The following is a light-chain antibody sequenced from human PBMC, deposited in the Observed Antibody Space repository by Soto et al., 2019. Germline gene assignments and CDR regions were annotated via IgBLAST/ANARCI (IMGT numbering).Light chain of an antibody. CDR1: QSLLHSNGYNY. CDR2: LAS. CDR3: MQDLEMHT. Sequence: DIVLTQSPVSLPVTPGEPASISCRSSQSLLHSNGYNYLDWYLQKPGQSPQLLIYLASSRASGVPDRFSGSGSGTDFTLKISRVEAEDVGVYYCMQDLEMHTFGQGTKLEIK. V-gene: IGKV2-28*01. J-gene: IGKJ2*01.